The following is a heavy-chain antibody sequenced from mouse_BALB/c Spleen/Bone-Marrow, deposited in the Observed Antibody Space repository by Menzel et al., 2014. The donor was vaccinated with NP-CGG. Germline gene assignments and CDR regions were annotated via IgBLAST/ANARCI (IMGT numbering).Heavy chain of an antibody. J-gene: IGHJ4*01. D-gene: IGHD2-1*01. CDR1: GYTFTSYY. CDR2: IYPGNVNT. CDR3: SRWDGKYEDYVMDY. V-gene: IGHV1S56*01. Sequence: QVQLQQSGPELVKPGASVRISCKASGYTFTSYYIHWVKQRPGQGLEWIGWIYPGNVNTKYNEKFKGKATLTADKSSSTAYMQLSSLTSEASEVYFCSRWDGKYEDYVMDYWGQGTSVTVSS.